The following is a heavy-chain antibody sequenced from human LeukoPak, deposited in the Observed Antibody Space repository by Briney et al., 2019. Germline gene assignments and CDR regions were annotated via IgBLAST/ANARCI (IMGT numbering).Heavy chain of an antibody. V-gene: IGHV4-61*02. D-gene: IGHD6-19*01. CDR2: IYTSGST. J-gene: IGHJ3*02. CDR1: GGSISSGSYY. CDR3: ARDSRYSSGWPDAFDI. Sequence: SETLSLTCTVSGGSISSGSYYWSWIRQPAGKGLEWIGRIYTSGSTNYSPSLKSRVTISVDTSKNQFSLKLSSVTAADTAVYYCARDSRYSSGWPDAFDIWGQGTMVTVSS.